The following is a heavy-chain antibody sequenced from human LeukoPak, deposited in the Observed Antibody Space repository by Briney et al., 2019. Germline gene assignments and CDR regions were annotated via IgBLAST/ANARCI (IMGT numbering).Heavy chain of an antibody. D-gene: IGHD3-3*01. CDR1: GFTFSSYS. CDR2: ISSSSGYI. Sequence: GGSLRLSCAASGFTFSSYSMNWVRQAPGKGLEWVSSISSSSGYIYYADSVKGRFTTSRDNAKNSLYLQMNSLRAEDTAVYYWARERNRRITIFGVVPSAFDIWGQGTMVTVSS. V-gene: IGHV3-21*01. J-gene: IGHJ3*02. CDR3: ARERNRRITIFGVVPSAFDI.